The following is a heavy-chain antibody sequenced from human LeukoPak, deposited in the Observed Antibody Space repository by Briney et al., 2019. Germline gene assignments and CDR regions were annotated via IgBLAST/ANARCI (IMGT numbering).Heavy chain of an antibody. D-gene: IGHD6-13*01. CDR3: AKGPASSIAAAADLDY. Sequence: PGGSLRLSCAASGFXFSSYAIGWVRQAPGKGLEWVSSISGSGDSTYYANSMEGRFTISRDNSKNTLYLQMNSLRAEDTAVYYCAKGPASSIAAAADLDYWGQGTLVTVSS. V-gene: IGHV3-23*01. J-gene: IGHJ4*02. CDR1: GFXFSSYA. CDR2: ISGSGDST.